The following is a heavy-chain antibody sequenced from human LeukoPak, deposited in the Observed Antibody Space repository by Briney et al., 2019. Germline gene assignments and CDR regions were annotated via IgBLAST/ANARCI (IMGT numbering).Heavy chain of an antibody. CDR2: VSYDGTGK. Sequence: GGSLRLSCAASGFIFSSYVMHWVRQAPGKGLEWVAVVSYDGTGKYYADSVKGRFTISRDNSKNTLYLQMNSLRAEDTAVYYCAKEGYCSSTSCSSEYYFDYWGQGTLVTVSS. CDR1: GFIFSSYV. J-gene: IGHJ4*02. D-gene: IGHD2-2*01. V-gene: IGHV3-30*18. CDR3: AKEGYCSSTSCSSEYYFDY.